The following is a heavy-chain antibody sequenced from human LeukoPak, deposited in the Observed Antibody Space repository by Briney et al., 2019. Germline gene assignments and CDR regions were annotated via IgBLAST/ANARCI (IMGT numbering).Heavy chain of an antibody. D-gene: IGHD4-23*01. CDR1: GFTFSSYG. CDR2: ISYDGSNK. J-gene: IGHJ4*02. V-gene: IGHV3-30*18. Sequence: GGSLRLSCAASGFTFSSYGMHWVRQAPGKGLEWVVVISYDGSNKYYADSVKGRFTISRDNSKNTLYLQMNSLRAEDTAVYYCAKDHGGGNSDFDYWGQGTLVTVSS. CDR3: AKDHGGGNSDFDY.